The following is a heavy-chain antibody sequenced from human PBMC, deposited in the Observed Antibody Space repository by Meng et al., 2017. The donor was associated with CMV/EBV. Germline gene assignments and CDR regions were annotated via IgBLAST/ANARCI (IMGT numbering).Heavy chain of an antibody. CDR2: INTIFGTA. V-gene: IGHV1-69*05. J-gene: IGHJ6*02. Sequence: SVKVSCKASGCTFSSYAISWVRQAPGQGLEWMGWINTIFGTANYAQKFQGRVTITTDESTSTAYMELSSLRSEDTAVYYCARDRRGSYFYYYGMDVWGQGTTVTVSS. D-gene: IGHD1-26*01. CDR3: ARDRRGSYFYYYGMDV. CDR1: GCTFSSYA.